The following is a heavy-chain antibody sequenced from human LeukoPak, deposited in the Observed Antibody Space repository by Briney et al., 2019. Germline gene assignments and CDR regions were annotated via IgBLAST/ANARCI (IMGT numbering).Heavy chain of an antibody. CDR1: GYSFTSYW. CDR2: IYPGDSDT. V-gene: IGHV5-51*01. J-gene: IGHJ3*02. CDR3: ARATKRRYAFDI. Sequence: GESLQISFQGSGYSFTSYWIGWVRQMPGKGLEWMGIIYPGDSDTRYSPSFQGQVTISADKSISTAYLQWSSLKASDTAMYYCARATKRRYAFDIWGQGTMVTVSS. D-gene: IGHD1-26*01.